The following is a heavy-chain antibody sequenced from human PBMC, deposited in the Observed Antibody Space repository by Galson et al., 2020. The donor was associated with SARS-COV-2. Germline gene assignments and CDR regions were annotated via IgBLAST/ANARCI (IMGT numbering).Heavy chain of an antibody. Sequence: GGSLRLSCAASGFTFSNAWMSWVRQAPGKGLEWVGRIKSKTDGGTTDYAAPVKGRFTISRDDSKNTLYLQMNSLKTEDTAVYYCTTDRLYDDVWGSYRYSDYWGQGTLVTVSS. D-gene: IGHD3-16*02. CDR1: GFTFSNAW. CDR3: TTDRLYDDVWGSYRYSDY. V-gene: IGHV3-15*01. CDR2: IKSKTDGGTT. J-gene: IGHJ4*02.